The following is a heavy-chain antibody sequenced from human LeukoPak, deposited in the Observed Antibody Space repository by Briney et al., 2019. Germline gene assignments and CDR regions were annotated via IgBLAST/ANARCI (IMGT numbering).Heavy chain of an antibody. CDR3: AIFSSGVIQLVGSDDAFDI. J-gene: IGHJ3*02. D-gene: IGHD6-13*01. Sequence: GASVKVSCKASGGTFSSYAISWVRQAPGQGLGWMGRIIPIFGTANYAQKFQGRVTITTDESTSTAYMELSSLRSEDTAVYYCAIFSSGVIQLVGSDDAFDIWGQGTMVTVSS. CDR2: IIPIFGTA. CDR1: GGTFSSYA. V-gene: IGHV1-69*05.